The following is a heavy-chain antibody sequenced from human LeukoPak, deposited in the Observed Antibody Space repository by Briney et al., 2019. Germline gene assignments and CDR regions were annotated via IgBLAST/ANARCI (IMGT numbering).Heavy chain of an antibody. D-gene: IGHD2-2*01. CDR3: ARGDCSSTSCYHGEEWFDP. J-gene: IGHJ5*02. V-gene: IGHV4-59*01. Sequence: SETLSLTCTVSGGSISSYYWSWIRQPPGKGLEWIGYIYYSGSTNYNPSLKSRVTISVDTSKNQFSLKLSSVTAADTAVYYCARGDCSSTSCYHGEEWFDPWGQGTLVTVSS. CDR1: GGSISSYY. CDR2: IYYSGST.